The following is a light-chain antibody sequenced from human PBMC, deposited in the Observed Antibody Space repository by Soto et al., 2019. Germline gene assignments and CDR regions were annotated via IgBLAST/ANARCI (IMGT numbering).Light chain of an antibody. V-gene: IGKV1-9*01. CDR1: QGISSY. J-gene: IGKJ1*01. CDR3: QQLNSYPRT. Sequence: DIQLTQSPSFLSASVGDIITIIFRASQGISSYLAWYQQKPGKAPKLLIYAASTLQSGVPSRFSGSGSGTEFTLTISSLQPEDFATYYCQQLNSYPRTFGQGTKV. CDR2: AAS.